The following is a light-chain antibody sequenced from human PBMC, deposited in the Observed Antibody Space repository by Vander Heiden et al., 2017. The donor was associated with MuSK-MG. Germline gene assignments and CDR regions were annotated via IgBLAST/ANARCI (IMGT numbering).Light chain of an antibody. CDR3: AAWDDSMSVWV. Sequence: QSVLTPPPSASGTPGQRVTISCSGSSSNIGSNYVYWYQQLPGTAPKLLIYRNNKRPSGVPDRFSGSKSGTSASLAISGLRAEDEADYYCAAWDDSMSVWVFGGGTKLTVL. J-gene: IGLJ3*02. CDR1: SSNIGSNY. CDR2: RNN. V-gene: IGLV1-47*01.